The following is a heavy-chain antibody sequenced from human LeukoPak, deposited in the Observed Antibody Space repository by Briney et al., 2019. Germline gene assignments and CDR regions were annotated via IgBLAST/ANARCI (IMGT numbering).Heavy chain of an antibody. Sequence: ASVKVSCKASGYTFTSYGISWVRQAPGQGLEWMGWISAYNGNTNYAQKLQGRVTMTTDTSTSTAYMELRSLRSDDTAVYYCARVETLRITMIVPDYWGQGTLVTVSS. CDR3: ARVETLRITMIVPDY. CDR2: ISAYNGNT. J-gene: IGHJ4*02. CDR1: GYTFTSYG. V-gene: IGHV1-18*01. D-gene: IGHD3-22*01.